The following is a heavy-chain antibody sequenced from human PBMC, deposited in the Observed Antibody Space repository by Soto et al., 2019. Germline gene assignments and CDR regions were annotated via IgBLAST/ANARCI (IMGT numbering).Heavy chain of an antibody. CDR3: VRVIVVVPAAIIDY. D-gene: IGHD2-2*01. CDR2: ISAYNGNT. J-gene: IGHJ4*02. CDR1: GYTFTSYG. V-gene: IGHV1-18*01. Sequence: ASVKVSCKASGYTFTSYGISWVRQAPGQGLEWMGWISAYNGNTNYAQKLQGRATMTTDTSTSTAYMELRSLRSDDTAVYYCVRVIVVVPAAIIDYWGQGTLVTVSS.